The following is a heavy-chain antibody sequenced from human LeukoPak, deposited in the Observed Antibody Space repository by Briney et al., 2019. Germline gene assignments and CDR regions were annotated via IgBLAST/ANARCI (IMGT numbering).Heavy chain of an antibody. Sequence: PGGSLRLSCAASGFTFSSYWMSWVRQAPGKELEWVANIKQDGSEKYYVDSVKGRFTISRDNAKNSLYLQMNSLRAEDTAVYYCARVNFLEWLLSDYWGQGTLVTVSS. J-gene: IGHJ4*02. CDR2: IKQDGSEK. V-gene: IGHV3-7*01. CDR3: ARVNFLEWLLSDY. CDR1: GFTFSSYW. D-gene: IGHD3-3*01.